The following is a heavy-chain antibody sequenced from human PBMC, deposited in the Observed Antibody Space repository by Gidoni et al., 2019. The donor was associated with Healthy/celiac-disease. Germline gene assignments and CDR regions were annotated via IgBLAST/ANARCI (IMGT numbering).Heavy chain of an antibody. CDR2: SSSSSSYT. CDR3: ARDRVGYQLLPYYYYGMDV. CDR1: GFTFSSSS. V-gene: IGHV3-21*01. J-gene: IGHJ6*02. Sequence: EVQLVESGGGLAKPGGSLSRPCAASGFTFSSSSTNRVGQAPGKGLECGSSSSSSSSYTYYADSGKGRFTISRDNAKNSLYLQMNSLRAADTAVYYCARDRVGYQLLPYYYYGMDVWGQGTTVTVSS. D-gene: IGHD2-2*01.